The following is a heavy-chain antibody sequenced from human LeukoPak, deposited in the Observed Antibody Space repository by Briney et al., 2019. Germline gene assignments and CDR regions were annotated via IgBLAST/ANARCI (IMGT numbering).Heavy chain of an antibody. V-gene: IGHV3-33*06. CDR3: AKVPHSGYYRSLPFDY. D-gene: IGHD3-22*01. J-gene: IGHJ4*02. CDR2: IWYDGSNK. Sequence: GGSLRLSCAASGFTFSSYGMHWVRQAPGKGLEWVAVIWYDGSNKYYADSVKGRFTISRDNSKNTLYLQMNSLRAEDTAVYYCAKVPHSGYYRSLPFDYWGQGTLVTVSS. CDR1: GFTFSSYG.